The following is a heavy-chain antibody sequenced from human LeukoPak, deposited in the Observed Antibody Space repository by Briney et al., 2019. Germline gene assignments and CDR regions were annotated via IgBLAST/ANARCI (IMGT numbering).Heavy chain of an antibody. CDR1: GGSISSSSYY. D-gene: IGHD1-26*01. V-gene: IGHV4-61*02. Sequence: SETLSLTCTVSGGSISSSSYYWSWIRQPAGKGLEWIGRIYTSGSTNYNPSLKSRVTMSVDTSKNQFSPKLSSVTAADTAVYYCARAGSYRGYFDYWGQGTLVTVSP. CDR3: ARAGSYRGYFDY. CDR2: IYTSGST. J-gene: IGHJ4*02.